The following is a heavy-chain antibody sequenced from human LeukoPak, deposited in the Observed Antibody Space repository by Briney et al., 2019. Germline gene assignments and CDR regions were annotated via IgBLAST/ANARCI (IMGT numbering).Heavy chain of an antibody. V-gene: IGHV3-74*01. CDR2: ITNDGSST. D-gene: IGHD1-14*01. CDR1: GFTFSDYW. CDR3: ATQRGGNPAY. J-gene: IGHJ4*02. Sequence: GGSLRLSCAASGFTFSDYWMHWVRQAPGKGLVWVSRITNDGSSTTYADSVKGRFTISRDNAKNMLYLQVNSLRAEDTAVYYCATQRGGNPAYWGQGTLVTVSS.